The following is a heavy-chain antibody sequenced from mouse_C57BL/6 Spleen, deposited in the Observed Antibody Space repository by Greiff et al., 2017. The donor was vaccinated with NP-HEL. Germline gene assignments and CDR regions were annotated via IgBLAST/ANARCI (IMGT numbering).Heavy chain of an antibody. CDR2: ISYDGSN. J-gene: IGHJ1*03. CDR1: GYSITSGYY. Sequence: EVKLVESGPGLVKPSQSLSLTCSVTGYSITSGYYWNWIRQFPGNKLEWMGYISYDGSNNYNPSLKNRISITRDTSKNQFFLKLNSVTTEDTATYYCARERVYSNYEYFDVWGTGTTVTVSS. D-gene: IGHD2-5*01. CDR3: ARERVYSNYEYFDV. V-gene: IGHV3-6*01.